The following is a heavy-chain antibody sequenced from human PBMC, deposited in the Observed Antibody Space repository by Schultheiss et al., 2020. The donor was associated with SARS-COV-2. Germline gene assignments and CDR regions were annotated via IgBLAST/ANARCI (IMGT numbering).Heavy chain of an antibody. CDR3: ARDPTGDIVVVPAAMTPPYYYYGMDV. CDR2: ISAYNGNT. V-gene: IGHV1-18*01. CDR1: GGTFSSYT. D-gene: IGHD2-2*01. J-gene: IGHJ6*02. Sequence: ASVKVSCKASGGTFSSYTISWVRQAPGQGLEWMGWISAYNGNTNYAQKLQGRVTMTTDTSTSTAYMELRSLRSDDTAVYYCARDPTGDIVVVPAAMTPPYYYYGMDVWGQGTTVTVSS.